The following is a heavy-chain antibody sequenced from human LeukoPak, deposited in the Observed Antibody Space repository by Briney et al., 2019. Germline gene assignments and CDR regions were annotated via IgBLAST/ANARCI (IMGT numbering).Heavy chain of an antibody. V-gene: IGHV3-23*01. J-gene: IGHJ4*02. D-gene: IGHD3-10*01. CDR2: VSASGDST. Sequence: GGSLRLSCAASGFTFSSYAMSWVRQAPGKGLAWISTVSASGDSTSYADSVKGRFTISRDNSRNALYLQVYSLRADDAALYYCAKSHYYGSGSIDYWGQGTLVTVSS. CDR3: AKSHYYGSGSIDY. CDR1: GFTFSSYA.